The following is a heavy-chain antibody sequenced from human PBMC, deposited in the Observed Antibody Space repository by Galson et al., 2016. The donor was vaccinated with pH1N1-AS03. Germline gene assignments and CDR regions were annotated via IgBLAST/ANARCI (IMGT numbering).Heavy chain of an antibody. CDR2: IAYDGGNK. D-gene: IGHD6-25*01. CDR3: TKGRATTAAAGHGYDY. CDR1: GLIFSNYG. V-gene: IGHV3-30*18. Sequence: SLRLSCAASGLIFSNYGMHWVRQAPGKGLEWVALIAYDGGNKQYGDSVRGRFTISRDNSKNMLYLQMDSLRPEDTALYYCTKGRATTAAAGHGYDYWGQGTLVTVSS. J-gene: IGHJ4*02.